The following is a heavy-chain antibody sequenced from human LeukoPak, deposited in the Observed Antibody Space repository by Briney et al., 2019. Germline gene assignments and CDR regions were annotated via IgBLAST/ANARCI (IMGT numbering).Heavy chain of an antibody. CDR1: GFTFDDYG. Sequence: GGSLRLSCAASGFTFDDYGMSWVRQAPGKGLEWVSGINWNGGSTGYADSVKGRFTISRDNAKNSLYLQMNSLSAEDTALYYWAGEQFEELVVPAAMVGYYYYYMDVWGKGTTVTVSS. CDR3: AGEQFEELVVPAAMVGYYYYYMDV. CDR2: INWNGGST. V-gene: IGHV3-20*04. D-gene: IGHD2-2*01. J-gene: IGHJ6*03.